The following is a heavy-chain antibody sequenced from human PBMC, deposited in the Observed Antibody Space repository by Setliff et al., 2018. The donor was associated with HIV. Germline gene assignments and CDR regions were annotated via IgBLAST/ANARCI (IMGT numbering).Heavy chain of an antibody. D-gene: IGHD3-22*01. CDR1: GGIFSRFA. CDR3: AREIGDYYDSSGYYPPTDYYYGMDV. J-gene: IGHJ6*02. CDR2: ISAYNGNT. Sequence: ASVKVSCKASGGIFSRFAFSWVRQAPGQGLEWMGWISAYNGNTNYAQKLQGRVTMTTDTSTSTAYMELRSLGSDDTAVYYCAREIGDYYDSSGYYPPTDYYYGMDVWGQGTTVTVSS. V-gene: IGHV1-18*01.